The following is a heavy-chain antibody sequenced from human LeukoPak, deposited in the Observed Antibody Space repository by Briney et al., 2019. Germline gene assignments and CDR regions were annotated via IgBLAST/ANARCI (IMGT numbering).Heavy chain of an antibody. J-gene: IGHJ6*02. CDR3: ARTSGYYYGSNKYYYGMDV. V-gene: IGHV4-59*01. D-gene: IGHD5-18*01. Sequence: SETLSLTCTVSGGSISDYYWSWIRQPPGKGLEWIGYIYYSGSTNYNPSLKSRVTISLDTSKNQFSLKLSSVTAADTAVYYCARTSGYYYGSNKYYYGMDVWGPGTKVTVSS. CDR2: IYYSGST. CDR1: GGSISDYY.